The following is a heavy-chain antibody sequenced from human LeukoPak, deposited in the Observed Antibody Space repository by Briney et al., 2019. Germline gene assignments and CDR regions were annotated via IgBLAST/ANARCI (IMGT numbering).Heavy chain of an antibody. Sequence: GGSLRLSCAASGFNFSSYSMNWVRQAPGKGLEWVSSISSSSSYIYYADSVKGRFTISRDNANNSLYLQMNSLRAEDTAVYYCAREGGAASPGYWGQGTLVTVSS. J-gene: IGHJ4*02. V-gene: IGHV3-21*01. CDR3: AREGGAASPGY. CDR1: GFNFSSYS. D-gene: IGHD6-25*01. CDR2: ISSSSSYI.